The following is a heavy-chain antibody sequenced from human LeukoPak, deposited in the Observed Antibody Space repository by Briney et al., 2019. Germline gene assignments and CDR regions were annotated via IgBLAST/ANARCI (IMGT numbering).Heavy chain of an antibody. Sequence: GGSLRLSCAASGFTFSSYSMNWVRQAPGEGLQWVSYISDSGTTVEYTDSVKGRFTISRDNAKNALYLQMNSLRVEDTGIYYCARDVGSDFWGQGTLVSVSS. CDR3: ARDVGSDF. CDR1: GFTFSSYS. J-gene: IGHJ4*02. V-gene: IGHV3-48*04. CDR2: ISDSGTTV.